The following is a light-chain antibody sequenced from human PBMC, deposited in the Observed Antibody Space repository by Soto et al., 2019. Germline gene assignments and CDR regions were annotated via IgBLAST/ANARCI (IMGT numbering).Light chain of an antibody. CDR2: GNS. V-gene: IGLV1-40*01. CDR1: SSNIGAGYD. J-gene: IGLJ2*01. Sequence: QSVLTQPPSVSGAPGQRVTISCTGSSSNIGAGYDVHWYQQLPGTAPKLVIYGNSNRPSGVPDRFSGSKSGTSASLAITGLQAEDEADYYCQSYDSSLHVVFGGGTKLTVL. CDR3: QSYDSSLHVV.